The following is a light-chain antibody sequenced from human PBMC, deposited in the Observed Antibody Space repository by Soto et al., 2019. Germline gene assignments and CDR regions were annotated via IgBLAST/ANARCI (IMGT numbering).Light chain of an antibody. CDR2: GTS. CDR3: QRYGSSPLIT. Sequence: ILMTPSPATLSVSPGERATLSCRASQSVSSSSLAWYQQRPGQAPRLLIYGTSSRATGIPDRFSGSGSGTDFTLTISRLEPEDFAVYFCQRYGSSPLITFGQGTRLEI. V-gene: IGKV3-20*01. J-gene: IGKJ5*01. CDR1: QSVSSSS.